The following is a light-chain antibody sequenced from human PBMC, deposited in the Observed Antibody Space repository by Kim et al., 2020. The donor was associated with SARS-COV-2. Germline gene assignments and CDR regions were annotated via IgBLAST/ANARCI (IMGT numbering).Light chain of an antibody. CDR3: SSYTSSGTRV. J-gene: IGLJ3*02. V-gene: IGLV2-14*01. CDR1: SSDVGGYNY. CDR2: DVS. Sequence: QSALTQPASVSGSPGQSITISCTGTSSDVGGYNYVSWYQQHPGKAPKLMIYDVSNRPSGVSNRFSGSKSGNTASLTISGLQPEDEAGYYCSSYTSSGTRVFGGGTQLTVL.